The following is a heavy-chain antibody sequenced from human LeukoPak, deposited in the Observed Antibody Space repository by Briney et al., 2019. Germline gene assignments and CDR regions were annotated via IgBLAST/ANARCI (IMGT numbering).Heavy chain of an antibody. J-gene: IGHJ4*02. CDR1: GYTFTGYY. CDR3: ARDLGYCSSTSCYRDY. CDR2: INPNSGGT. V-gene: IGHV1-2*06. D-gene: IGHD2-2*01. Sequence: ASVKVSCKDSGYTFTGYYMHWVRQAPGQGLEWMGRINPNSGGTNYAQKFQGRVTMTRDTSISTAYMELSRLRSDDTAVYYCARDLGYCSSTSCYRDYWGQGTLVTVSS.